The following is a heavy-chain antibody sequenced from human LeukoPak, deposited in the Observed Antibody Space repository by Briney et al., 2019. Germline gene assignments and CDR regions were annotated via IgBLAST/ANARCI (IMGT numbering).Heavy chain of an antibody. CDR1: GYTFTGYY. V-gene: IGHV1-2*02. J-gene: IGHJ4*02. D-gene: IGHD3-22*01. Sequence: ASVKVSCKASGYTFTGYYMHWVRQAPGQGLEWMGWINPNSGGTNYAQKFQGRVTMTRDTSISTAYMELSRLRSDDTAVYYCARDFVYYYDSSGYSDYWGRGTLVTVSS. CDR2: INPNSGGT. CDR3: ARDFVYYYDSSGYSDY.